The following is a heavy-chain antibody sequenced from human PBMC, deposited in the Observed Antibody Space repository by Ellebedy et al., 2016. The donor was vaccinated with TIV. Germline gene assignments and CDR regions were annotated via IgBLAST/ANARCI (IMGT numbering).Heavy chain of an antibody. D-gene: IGHD5-12*01. Sequence: MPSETLSLTCTVSGGSISSYYWSWIRQPPGKGLEWIGYIYYSGSTNYNPSHKSRVTISVDTSKSQISLKLTSLTAADTAVYYCARVGRGYSGYDSRRYFFDYWGQGTLVTVSS. CDR3: ARVGRGYSGYDSRRYFFDY. CDR2: IYYSGST. V-gene: IGHV4-59*12. J-gene: IGHJ4*02. CDR1: GGSISSYY.